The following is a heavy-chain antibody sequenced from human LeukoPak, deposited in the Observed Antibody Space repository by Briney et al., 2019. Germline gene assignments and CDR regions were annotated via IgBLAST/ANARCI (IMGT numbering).Heavy chain of an antibody. J-gene: IGHJ6*03. CDR1: GYTFTSYG. CDR2: ISAYNGNT. D-gene: IGHD3-3*01. Sequence: GASVKVSCKASGYTFTSYGISWVRQAPGQGLEWMGWISAYNGNTNYAQKLQGRVTMTTDTSTSTAYMELRSLRSDDTAVYYCARGAGYYDFWSGYYPRYYYYYYMDVWGKGTTVTVS. V-gene: IGHV1-18*01. CDR3: ARGAGYYDFWSGYYPRYYYYYYMDV.